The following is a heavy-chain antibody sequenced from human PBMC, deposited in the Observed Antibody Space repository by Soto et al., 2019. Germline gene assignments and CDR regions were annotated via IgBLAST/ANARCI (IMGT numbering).Heavy chain of an antibody. J-gene: IGHJ6*03. CDR3: ARDQWLGPDDIVVVPAAHAGGLYYMDV. V-gene: IGHV3-11*01. Sequence: QVQLVESGGGLVKPGGSLRLSCAASGFTFSDYYMSWIRQAPGKGLEWVSYISSSGSTIYYADSVKGRFTISRDNAKNSLYLQMNSLRAEDTAVYYCARDQWLGPDDIVVVPAAHAGGLYYMDVWGKGTTVTVSS. D-gene: IGHD2-2*01. CDR1: GFTFSDYY. CDR2: ISSSGSTI.